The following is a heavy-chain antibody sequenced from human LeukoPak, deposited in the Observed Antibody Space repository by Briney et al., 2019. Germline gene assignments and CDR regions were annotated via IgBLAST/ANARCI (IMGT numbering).Heavy chain of an antibody. CDR2: INHSGST. Sequence: SETLSLTCAVYGGSFSGYYWSWIRQPPGKGLEWIGEINHSGSTNYNPSLKSRVTISVDTSKNQFSLKLSSVTAADTAVYYCARTRGIAQDIAVATGYMDVWGKGTTVTVSS. D-gene: IGHD2-15*01. CDR1: GGSFSGYY. CDR3: ARTRGIAQDIAVATGYMDV. V-gene: IGHV4-34*01. J-gene: IGHJ6*03.